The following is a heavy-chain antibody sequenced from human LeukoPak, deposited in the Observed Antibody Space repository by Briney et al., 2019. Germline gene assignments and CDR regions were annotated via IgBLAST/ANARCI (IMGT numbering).Heavy chain of an antibody. CDR1: GFTFITW. CDR2: IKSDGSRT. Sequence: GGSLRLSCAASGFTFITWMHWVRQAPGKGLVWVSGIKSDGSRTSYADSVKGRFTISRDNAKNSLYLQMNSLRAEDTAVYYCARDPYSGSYGNYYYYFMDVWGKGTTVTISS. D-gene: IGHD1-26*01. J-gene: IGHJ6*03. V-gene: IGHV3-74*01. CDR3: ARDPYSGSYGNYYYYFMDV.